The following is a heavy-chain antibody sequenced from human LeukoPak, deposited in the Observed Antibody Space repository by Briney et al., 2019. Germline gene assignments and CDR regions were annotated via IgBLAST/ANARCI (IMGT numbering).Heavy chain of an antibody. J-gene: IGHJ2*01. D-gene: IGHD2-2*03. CDR2: IYTSGST. CDR3: ASMDPYWYFDL. CDR1: GGSISSGSYY. Sequence: PSETLSLTCTVSGGSISSGSYYWSWIRQPAGKGLEWIGRIYTSGSTNYNPSLKSRVTISVDTSKNQFSLKLSSVTAADTAVYYCASMDPYWYFDLWGRGTLSLSPQ. V-gene: IGHV4-61*02.